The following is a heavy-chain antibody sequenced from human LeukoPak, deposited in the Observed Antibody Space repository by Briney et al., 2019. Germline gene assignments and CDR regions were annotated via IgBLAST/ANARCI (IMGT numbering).Heavy chain of an antibody. CDR2: IYYSGST. D-gene: IGHD5-18*01. CDR1: GGSISSYY. V-gene: IGHV4-59*08. J-gene: IGHJ4*02. Sequence: SETLSLTCTVSGGSISSYYWSWIRQPPGKGLEWIGYIYYSGSTNYSPSLKSRVTISVDTSKSHFSLNLSSVTAADTAVYYCARHRYSYGAYYFDYWGQGTLVTVSS. CDR3: ARHRYSYGAYYFDY.